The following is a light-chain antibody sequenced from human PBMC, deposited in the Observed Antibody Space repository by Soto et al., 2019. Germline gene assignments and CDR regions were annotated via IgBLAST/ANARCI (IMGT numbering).Light chain of an antibody. CDR2: KAS. CDR1: QRISSW. CDR3: QQYSNYWT. J-gene: IGKJ1*01. Sequence: DIPMTQSPSTLPASVGDRVTITCRASQRISSWLAWYQQKPGKAPKLLIYKASTLESGVPSRFSGSGSGTEFTLTISSLQPDDFATYYRQQYSNYWTFGQGTNVEIK. V-gene: IGKV1-5*03.